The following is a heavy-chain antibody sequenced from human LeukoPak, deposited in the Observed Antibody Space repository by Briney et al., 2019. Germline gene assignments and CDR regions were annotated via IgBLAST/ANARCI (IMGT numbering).Heavy chain of an antibody. V-gene: IGHV1-2*06. CDR3: ARGRYYPYYFDY. CDR1: GYTFTGYY. J-gene: IGHJ4*02. CDR2: INPDSGGT. D-gene: IGHD3-22*01. Sequence: ASVKVSCKASGYTFTGYYMHWVRQAPGQGLEWMGRINPDSGGTNYAQKFQGRVTMTRDTSISTAYMELSRLRSDDTAVYYCARGRYYPYYFDYWGQGTLVTVSS.